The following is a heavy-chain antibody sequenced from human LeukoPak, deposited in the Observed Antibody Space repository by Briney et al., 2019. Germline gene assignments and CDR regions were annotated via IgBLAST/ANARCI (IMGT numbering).Heavy chain of an antibody. Sequence: AASVKVSCTASGGTFSSYAISWVRQAPGQGLEWMGRIIPILGIANYAQKFQGRVTITADKSTSTAYMELSSLRSEDTAVYYCARSPYYDSSGLPFDYWGQGTLVTVSS. J-gene: IGHJ4*02. CDR3: ARSPYYDSSGLPFDY. CDR2: IIPILGIA. V-gene: IGHV1-69*04. CDR1: GGTFSSYA. D-gene: IGHD3-22*01.